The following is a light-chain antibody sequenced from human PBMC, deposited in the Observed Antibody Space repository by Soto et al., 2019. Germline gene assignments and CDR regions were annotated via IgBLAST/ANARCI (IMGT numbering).Light chain of an antibody. CDR1: QSISSW. J-gene: IGKJ1*01. V-gene: IGKV1-5*01. CDR3: QQYNSFSPT. CDR2: DAS. Sequence: DIQMTQSPSTLSASVGDRVTITCRASQSISSWLAWYQQKPGKAPKLLIYDASSLESGVPSRFSGSVSGTEFTLTISGLQPDDFASYYCQQYNSFSPTFGQGTKV.